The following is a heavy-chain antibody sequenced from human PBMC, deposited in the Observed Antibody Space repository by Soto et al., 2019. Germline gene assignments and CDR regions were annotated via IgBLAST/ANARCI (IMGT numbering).Heavy chain of an antibody. CDR2: IKEDGSEK. CDR1: GYTFTNYD. CDR3: SRDVVVGAKALNY. Sequence: GASVKVSCKASGYTFTNYDITWVRQAPGKGLEWVANIKEDGSEKHYVDSVKGRFTISRDNAKNSLYLQMNSLRVEDTAVYFCSRDVVVGAKALNYWGQGALVTVSS. V-gene: IGHV3-7*01. J-gene: IGHJ4*02. D-gene: IGHD2-15*01.